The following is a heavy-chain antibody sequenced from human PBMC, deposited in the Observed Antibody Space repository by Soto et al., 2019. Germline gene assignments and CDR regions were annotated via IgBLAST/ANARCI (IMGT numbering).Heavy chain of an antibody. Sequence: QVQLVESGGGVVQPGRSLRLSCAASGFTFSGYAMNWVRQAPGKGLEWVAVISYDGSKKYYADSVKGRFTISRDNSKNTLYLQMNSLRAEDTAVYYYARDDTGSIDYWGQGTLVTVSS. V-gene: IGHV3-30-3*01. CDR3: ARDDTGSIDY. CDR1: GFTFSGYA. CDR2: ISYDGSKK. J-gene: IGHJ4*02. D-gene: IGHD2-8*02.